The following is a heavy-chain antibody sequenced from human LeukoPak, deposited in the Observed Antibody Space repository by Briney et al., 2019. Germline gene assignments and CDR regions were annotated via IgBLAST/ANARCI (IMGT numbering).Heavy chain of an antibody. CDR3: ARDTLLGALDI. CDR1: GGSISSYY. Sequence: SETLSLTCTVSGGSISSYYWSWIRQPPGKGLEWIGYIYYSGSTNYNPSLKSRVTISVDTSKNQFSLKLSSVTAADTAVYYCARDTLLGALDIWGQGTMVTVSS. CDR2: IYYSGST. J-gene: IGHJ3*02. V-gene: IGHV4-59*01.